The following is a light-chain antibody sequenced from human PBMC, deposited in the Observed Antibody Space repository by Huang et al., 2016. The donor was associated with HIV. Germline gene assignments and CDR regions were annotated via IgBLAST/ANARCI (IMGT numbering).Light chain of an antibody. Sequence: IVLTQSPATLSLSPGERATLSCKSSQSVYSNYLAWYQHKPGQVPRLLIYGASSRAADIPDRFSGSGSGTDFTLTISRLEPEDFAVYYCQQYGSSHPDTFGQGTKLDIK. J-gene: IGKJ2*01. CDR2: GAS. CDR1: QSVYSNY. V-gene: IGKV3-20*01. CDR3: QQYGSSHPDT.